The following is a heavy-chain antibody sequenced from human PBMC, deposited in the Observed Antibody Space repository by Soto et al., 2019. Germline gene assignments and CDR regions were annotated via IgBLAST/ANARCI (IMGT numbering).Heavy chain of an antibody. CDR1: GGSISSGGYY. J-gene: IGHJ6*02. Sequence: PSETLSLTCTVSGGSISSGGYYWSWIRQHPGKGLEWIGYIYYSGSTYYNPSLKSRVTISVDTSKNQFSLKLSSVTAADTAVYYCASSNIAAAGFYYYGMDVWGRGTTVTVS. V-gene: IGHV4-31*03. CDR3: ASSNIAAAGFYYYGMDV. D-gene: IGHD6-13*01. CDR2: IYYSGST.